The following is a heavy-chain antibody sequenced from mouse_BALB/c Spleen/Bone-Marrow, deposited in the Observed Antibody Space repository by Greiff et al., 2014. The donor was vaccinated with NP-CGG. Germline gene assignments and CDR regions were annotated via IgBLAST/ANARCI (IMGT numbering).Heavy chain of an antibody. J-gene: IGHJ2*01. Sequence: VQLKESGAELVKPGASVKLSCTASGFNIKDTYMHWVKQRPEQGLEWIGRIDPANGNTKYDPKFQGKATITADTSSNTAYLQLSSLTSEDTAVYYCARYYYGYYFDYWGQGTTLTVS. V-gene: IGHV14-3*02. D-gene: IGHD1-2*01. CDR1: GFNIKDTY. CDR3: ARYYYGYYFDY. CDR2: IDPANGNT.